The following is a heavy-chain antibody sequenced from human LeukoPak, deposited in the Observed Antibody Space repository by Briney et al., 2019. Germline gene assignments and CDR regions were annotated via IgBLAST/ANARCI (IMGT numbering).Heavy chain of an antibody. CDR3: ATSARGAAKSPGFDS. J-gene: IGHJ4*02. D-gene: IGHD3-10*01. V-gene: IGHV3-23*01. CDR1: GFTFGSDP. CDR2: IATGTT. Sequence: GGSLILSCAAAGFTFGSDPNNWGRQAAGKGVEWVSTIATGTTYAADSLRGRFTISTDPSTNPLFLQTSSLRAEDPAAHYCATSARGAAKSPGFDSWGQGTLVSVSP.